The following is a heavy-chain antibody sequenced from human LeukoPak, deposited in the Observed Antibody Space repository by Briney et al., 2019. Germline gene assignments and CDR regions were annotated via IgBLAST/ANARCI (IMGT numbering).Heavy chain of an antibody. Sequence: PSETLSLTCTVSGGSISYFYWSWIRQPAGKGLEWIGRIYTSGSTNYNPSLKSRVTMSVDTSKKQFSLKLSSVTAADTAVYYCARTYYYDIGYFDLWGRGTLVTVSS. V-gene: IGHV4-4*07. D-gene: IGHD3-22*01. CDR2: IYTSGST. CDR3: ARTYYYDIGYFDL. CDR1: GGSISYFY. J-gene: IGHJ2*01.